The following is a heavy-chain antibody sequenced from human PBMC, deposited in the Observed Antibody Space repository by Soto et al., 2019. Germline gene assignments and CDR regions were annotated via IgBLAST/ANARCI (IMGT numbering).Heavy chain of an antibody. CDR2: IYPGDSDT. CDR1: GYSFAGYW. J-gene: IGHJ3*01. D-gene: IGHD3-10*01. V-gene: IGHV5-51*01. Sequence: PGESLKISWKGSGYSFAGYWIGWVRQMPGKGLDWMGVIYPGDSDTRYSPSFHGQVTISADKSISTAYLQWSSLKASDTAMYFCARLPEVRGVFDGFNVWGQGTMVTVSS. CDR3: ARLPEVRGVFDGFNV.